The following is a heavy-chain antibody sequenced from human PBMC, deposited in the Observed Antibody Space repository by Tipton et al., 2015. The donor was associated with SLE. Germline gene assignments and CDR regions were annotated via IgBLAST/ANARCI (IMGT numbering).Heavy chain of an antibody. CDR1: GGSFSGYY. Sequence: TLSLTCAVYGGSFSGYYWSWIRQPPGKGLEWIGEINHSGSTNYNPSLKSRVTISVDTSKNQFSLKLSSVTAADTAVYYCARALQNYFDYWGQGTPVTVSS. J-gene: IGHJ4*02. CDR2: INHSGST. V-gene: IGHV4-34*01. CDR3: ARALQNYFDY.